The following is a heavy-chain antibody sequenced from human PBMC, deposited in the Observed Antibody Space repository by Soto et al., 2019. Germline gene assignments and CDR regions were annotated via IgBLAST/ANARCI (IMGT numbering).Heavy chain of an antibody. Sequence: QVQLVESGGGVVQPGRSLRLSCAASGFTFSSYAMHWVRQAPGKGLEWVAVISYDGSDKHYPDSVKGRFSISRDDFENTVYLQMNSLRTEDTAVYYCAKDGYFDSYFFDYWGQGTLVTVSS. CDR1: GFTFSSYA. CDR3: AKDGYFDSYFFDY. CDR2: ISYDGSDK. J-gene: IGHJ4*02. D-gene: IGHD3-9*01. V-gene: IGHV3-30-3*01.